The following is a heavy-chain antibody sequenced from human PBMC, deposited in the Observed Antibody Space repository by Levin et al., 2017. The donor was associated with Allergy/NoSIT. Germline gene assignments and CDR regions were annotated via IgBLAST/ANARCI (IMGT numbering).Heavy chain of an antibody. J-gene: IGHJ4*02. Sequence: HSQTLSLTCAVSGGSISSSNWWSWVRQPPGKGLEWIGEIYHSGSTNYNPSLKSRVAISVDKSKNQFSLKLSSVTAADTAVYYCAREASCSGGSCYPDYWGQGTLVTVSS. CDR1: GGSISSSNW. V-gene: IGHV4-4*02. CDR2: IYHSGST. CDR3: AREASCSGGSCYPDY. D-gene: IGHD2-15*01.